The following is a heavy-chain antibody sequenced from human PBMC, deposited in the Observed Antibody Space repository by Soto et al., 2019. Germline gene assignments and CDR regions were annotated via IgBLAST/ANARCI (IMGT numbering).Heavy chain of an antibody. CDR2: IDRDDDK. D-gene: IGHD2-15*01. CDR1: GFSLSTSGMC. CDR3: ARIRVSGGSCSELDY. J-gene: IGHJ4*02. Sequence: SGPTLVNPTQTLTLTCTFSGFSLSTSGMCVSWIRQPPGKALEWLARIDRDDDKYYSTSLKTRLTISKDTSKNQVVLTMTNMDPVDTAMYYCARIRVSGGSCSELDYWGQGTLVTVSS. V-gene: IGHV2-70*11.